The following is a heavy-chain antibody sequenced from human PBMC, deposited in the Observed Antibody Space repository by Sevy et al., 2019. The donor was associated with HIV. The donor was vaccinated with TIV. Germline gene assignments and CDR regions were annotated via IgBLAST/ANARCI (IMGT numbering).Heavy chain of an antibody. Sequence: GGSLRLSCAASGFTFSTYWMHWVRRAPGKGLVWVSHRSSDGSITSYADSVKGRFTISRDNTRNTLYLQMNSLRTEDTAVYYCARTVFYDKNDKSTTYYRNFDYWGQGTLVTVSS. D-gene: IGHD3-16*01. CDR1: GFTFSTYW. CDR2: RSSDGSIT. V-gene: IGHV3-74*01. J-gene: IGHJ4*02. CDR3: ARTVFYDKNDKSTTYYRNFDY.